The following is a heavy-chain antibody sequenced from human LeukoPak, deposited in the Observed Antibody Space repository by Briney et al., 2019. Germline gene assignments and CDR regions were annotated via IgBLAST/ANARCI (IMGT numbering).Heavy chain of an antibody. CDR1: GFALNNYA. V-gene: IGHV3-23*01. CDR3: AKDDSRTLDHFDY. J-gene: IGHJ4*02. D-gene: IGHD6-13*01. CDR2: INTSGGHT. Sequence: GGSLRLSCAASGFALNNYAMSWVRQAPGKGLEWVSGINTSGGHTYFADTVKGRFTISRDNSKNTLYLQMNSLRAEDTAVYYCAKDDSRTLDHFDYWGQGALVTVSS.